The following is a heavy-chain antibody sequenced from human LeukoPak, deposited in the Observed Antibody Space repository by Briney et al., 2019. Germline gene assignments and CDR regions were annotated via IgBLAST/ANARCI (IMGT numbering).Heavy chain of an antibody. Sequence: SETLSLTCTVSGGSISSRTYYWGWIRQPPGKGLEGIGNIYYSGSTYYNPSLKSRITMSVDTSKNHFSLKLSSVTAADTAIYYCASLRVPGDFDYWGQGTLVTVSS. J-gene: IGHJ4*02. V-gene: IGHV4-39*02. CDR3: ASLRVPGDFDY. CDR2: IYYSGST. CDR1: GGSISSRTYY. D-gene: IGHD1-14*01.